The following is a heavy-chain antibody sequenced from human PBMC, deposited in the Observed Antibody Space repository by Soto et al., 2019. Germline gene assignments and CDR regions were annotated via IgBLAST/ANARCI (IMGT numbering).Heavy chain of an antibody. V-gene: IGHV4-39*01. Sequence: QLQLQESGPGLVKPSETLSLTCTVSGGSISSSSYYWGWIRQPPGKGLEWIGSIYYSGSTYYNPSLKSRDTISLDTSKNQFSLKLSSVTAADTAVYYCARKIYDILTGYYSPFDYWGQGTLVTVSS. D-gene: IGHD3-9*01. CDR2: IYYSGST. J-gene: IGHJ4*02. CDR3: ARKIYDILTGYYSPFDY. CDR1: GGSISSSSYY.